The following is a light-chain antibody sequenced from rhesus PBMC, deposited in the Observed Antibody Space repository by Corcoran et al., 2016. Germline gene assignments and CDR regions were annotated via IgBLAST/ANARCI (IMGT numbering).Light chain of an antibody. J-gene: IGKJ1*01. CDR1: QGISSW. CDR2: KAS. CDR3: LQYNSSPWT. Sequence: DIQMTQSPSSLSASVGDKVTITCRASQGISSWLAWYQQKPGKAPKLLIYKASSLQSGVPSRFSGSGAGTDFTLTISSLQPEDVATYYCLQYNSSPWTFGQGTKVEIK. V-gene: IGKV1-21*01.